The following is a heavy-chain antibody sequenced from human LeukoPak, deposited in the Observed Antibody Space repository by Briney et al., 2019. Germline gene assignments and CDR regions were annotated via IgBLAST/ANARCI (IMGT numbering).Heavy chain of an antibody. CDR2: IIPIFGTA. CDR3: ARAREVRLMVVIALDY. D-gene: IGHD2-21*01. J-gene: IGHJ4*02. CDR1: GGTFSSYA. Sequence: SVKVSCKASGGTFSSYAISWVRQAPGQGLEWMGGIIPIFGTANYAQKFQGRVTITADESTSTAYMELSGLRSEDTAVYYCARAREVRLMVVIALDYWGQGTLVTVSS. V-gene: IGHV1-69*13.